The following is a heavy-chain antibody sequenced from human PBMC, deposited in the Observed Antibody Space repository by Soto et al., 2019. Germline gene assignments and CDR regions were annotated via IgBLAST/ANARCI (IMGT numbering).Heavy chain of an antibody. D-gene: IGHD6-13*01. CDR3: AKADYSYSWAPGDY. J-gene: IGHJ4*02. V-gene: IGHV3-23*01. Sequence: TFSNYALNWVRQAQGKGLEWVSSISGSGDTTYYADSVKGRFTISRDNSKNTLYLQMNSLRVEDTALYYCAKADYSYSWAPGDYWGQGTLVTVSS. CDR2: ISGSGDTT. CDR1: TFSNYA.